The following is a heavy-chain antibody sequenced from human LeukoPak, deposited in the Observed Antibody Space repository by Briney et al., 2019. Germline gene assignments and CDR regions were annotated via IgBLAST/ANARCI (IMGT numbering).Heavy chain of an antibody. Sequence: SGPTLVNPTQTLTLTCTFSGFSLSTSGMRVSWIRQPPGKALEWLARIDWDDAKFYSTSLKTRLTISKDTSKNQVVLTMTNMDPVDTATYYCARVLYSSSWYAFDIWGQGTMATVSS. CDR1: GFSLSTSGMR. CDR3: ARVLYSSSWYAFDI. D-gene: IGHD6-13*01. J-gene: IGHJ3*02. CDR2: IDWDDAK. V-gene: IGHV2-70*04.